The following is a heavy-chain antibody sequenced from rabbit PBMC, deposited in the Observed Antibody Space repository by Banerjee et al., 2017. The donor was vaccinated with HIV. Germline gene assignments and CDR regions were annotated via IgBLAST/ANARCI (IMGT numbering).Heavy chain of an antibody. CDR2: IYAGSSGST. CDR3: ARETVSGWVNYDMDL. V-gene: IGHV1S45*01. Sequence: QEQLEESGGDLVKPEGSLTLTCTASGFSFSSSYYMCWVRQAPGKGLEWIACIYAGSSGSTYYASWAKGRFTISKTSSTTVTLQMTSLTAADTATYFCARETVSGWVNYDMDLWGPGTLVTVS. D-gene: IGHD4-1*01. J-gene: IGHJ6*01. CDR1: GFSFSSSYY.